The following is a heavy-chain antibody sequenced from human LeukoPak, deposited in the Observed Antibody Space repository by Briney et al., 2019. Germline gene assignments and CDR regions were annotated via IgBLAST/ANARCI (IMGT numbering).Heavy chain of an antibody. CDR1: GFTFNTYA. J-gene: IGHJ4*02. CDR3: AKTTVGYSSGRYPGWPADC. V-gene: IGHV3-23*01. D-gene: IGHD6-19*01. Sequence: GGSLRLSCEASGFTFNTYAIYWVRQAPGKGLEWVSGICGSGGCTYYADSVKGRSTISRDNSKNTVYLQMNSLTADDTAVYYCAKTTVGYSSGRYPGWPADCWGQGTLVTVSS. CDR2: ICGSGGCT.